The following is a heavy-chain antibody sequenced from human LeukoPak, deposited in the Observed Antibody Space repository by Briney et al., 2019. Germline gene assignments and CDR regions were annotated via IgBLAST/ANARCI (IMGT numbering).Heavy chain of an antibody. D-gene: IGHD3-3*01. V-gene: IGHV3-21*01. J-gene: IGHJ3*01. CDR3: ARGFIGFWRGPNSHDAFDV. Sequence: SVRGRFTISRDNAKNSLYLQMSSLRAADTAVYYCARGFIGFWRGPNSHDAFDVWGHGTMVTVSS.